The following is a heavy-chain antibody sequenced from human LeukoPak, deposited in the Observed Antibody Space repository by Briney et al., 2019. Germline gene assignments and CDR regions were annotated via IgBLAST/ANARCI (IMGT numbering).Heavy chain of an antibody. V-gene: IGHV3-30*03. CDR3: ARVDYGDYGFDY. CDR2: ISYDGSNK. J-gene: IGHJ4*02. CDR1: GFTFSSYG. D-gene: IGHD4-17*01. Sequence: GGSLRLSCAASGFTFSSYGMHWVRQAPGKGLECVAVISYDGSNKYYTDSVKGRFTISRDNSKNTLYLQMNSLRAEDTAVYYCARVDYGDYGFDYWGQGTLVTVSS.